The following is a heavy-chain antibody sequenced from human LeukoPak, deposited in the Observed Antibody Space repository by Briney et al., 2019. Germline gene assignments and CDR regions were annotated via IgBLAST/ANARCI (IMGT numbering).Heavy chain of an antibody. V-gene: IGHV1-46*01. CDR2: INPSGGST. Sequence: ASVKVSCTASGYTFTIYYMHWVRQAPGQGLEWMGIINPSGGSTSYAQKFQGRVTMTRDTSTGTVYMELSSLRSEDTAVYYCARDLGSGWSNFDYWGQGTLVTVSS. J-gene: IGHJ4*02. CDR3: ARDLGSGWSNFDY. CDR1: GYTFTIYY. D-gene: IGHD6-19*01.